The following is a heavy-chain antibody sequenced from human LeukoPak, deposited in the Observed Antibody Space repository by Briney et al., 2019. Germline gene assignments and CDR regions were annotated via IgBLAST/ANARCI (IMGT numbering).Heavy chain of an antibody. CDR1: GYTFTSYG. J-gene: IGHJ4*02. CDR3: ARDGYSSSQYDY. D-gene: IGHD5-18*01. Sequence: GASVKVSCKASGYTFTSYGISWVRQAPGQGLEWMGWISAYSGGTNYAQKFQGRVTMTRDTSISSAYMELSSLRSDDTAVYYCARDGYSSSQYDYWGQGTLATVSS. CDR2: ISAYSGGT. V-gene: IGHV1-18*01.